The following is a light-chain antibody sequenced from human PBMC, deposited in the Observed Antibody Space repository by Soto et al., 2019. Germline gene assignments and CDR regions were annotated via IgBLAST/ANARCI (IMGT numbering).Light chain of an antibody. CDR3: QSYDMSLSGSV. Sequence: QPVLTQAPSVSGAPGQRVTISCTGSSSNIGAGYDVHWYQQLPGTAPKLLIYGNSNRPSGVPDRFSGSKSGTSASLAITGLQAEDEADYYCQSYDMSLSGSVFGTGTKLTVL. J-gene: IGLJ1*01. CDR1: SSNIGAGYD. V-gene: IGLV1-40*01. CDR2: GNS.